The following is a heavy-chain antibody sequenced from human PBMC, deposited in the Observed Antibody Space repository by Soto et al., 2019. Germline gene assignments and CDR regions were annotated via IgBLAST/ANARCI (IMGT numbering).Heavy chain of an antibody. CDR1: GFTVSSNY. D-gene: IGHD2-21*02. Sequence: EVQLVESGGGLVQPGGSLRLSCAASGFTVSSNYMSWVRQAPGKVLEWVSVIYSGGSTYYADSVKGRFTISRHNSKNTLYLQMNSLRAEDTAVYYCARGRDCGGDCPNWFDPWGQGTLVTVSS. V-gene: IGHV3-53*04. CDR2: IYSGGST. CDR3: ARGRDCGGDCPNWFDP. J-gene: IGHJ5*02.